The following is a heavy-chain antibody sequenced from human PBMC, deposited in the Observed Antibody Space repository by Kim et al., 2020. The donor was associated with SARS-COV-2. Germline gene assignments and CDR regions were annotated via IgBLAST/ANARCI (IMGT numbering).Heavy chain of an antibody. D-gene: IGHD4-17*01. CDR2: IYTSGST. Sequence: SETLSLTCTVSGGSISSGSYYWSWIRQPAGKGLEWIGRIYTSGSTNYNPSLKSRVTISVDTSKNQFSLKLSSVTAADTAVYYCASYPHGGRDAFDIWGQGTMVTVSS. CDR3: ASYPHGGRDAFDI. V-gene: IGHV4-61*02. J-gene: IGHJ3*02. CDR1: GGSISSGSYY.